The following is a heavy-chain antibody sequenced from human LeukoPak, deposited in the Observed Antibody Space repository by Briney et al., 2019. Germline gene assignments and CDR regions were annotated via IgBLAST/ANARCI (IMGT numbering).Heavy chain of an antibody. CDR2: IYHSGST. Sequence: SETLSLTCAVSGGSISSGGYSWSWIRQPPGKGLEWIGYIYHSGSTYYNPSLKSRVTISVDRSKNQFSLKLSSVTAADTAVYYCARSNGGYFDYWGQGTLVTVS. D-gene: IGHD3-16*01. CDR1: GGSISSGGYS. J-gene: IGHJ4*02. V-gene: IGHV4-30-2*01. CDR3: ARSNGGYFDY.